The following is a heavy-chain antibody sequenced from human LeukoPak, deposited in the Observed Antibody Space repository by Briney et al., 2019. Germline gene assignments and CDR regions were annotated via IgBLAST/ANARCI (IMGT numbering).Heavy chain of an antibody. V-gene: IGHV3-53*01. CDR3: ARDCRRCYHYYYGMDV. J-gene: IGHJ6*02. Sequence: GGSLRLSCAASGFTVSSNYMSWVRQAPEKGLEWVSVIYSGGSTYYADSVKGRFTISRDDSKNTLYLQMNSLRAEDTAVYYCARDCRRCYHYYYGMDVWGQGTTVTVSS. CDR1: GFTVSSNY. CDR2: IYSGGST. D-gene: IGHD5-24*01.